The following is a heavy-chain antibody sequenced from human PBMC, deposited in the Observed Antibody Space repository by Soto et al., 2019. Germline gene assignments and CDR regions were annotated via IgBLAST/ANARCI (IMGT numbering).Heavy chain of an antibody. CDR1: GFTFSGSA. CDR3: TRSLTHYDSSGYYYYYYYGMDV. J-gene: IGHJ6*02. V-gene: IGHV3-73*01. Sequence: GGSLRLSCAASGFTFSGSAMHWVRQASGKGLEWVGRIRSKANSYATAYDASVKGRFTISRDDSKNTAYLQMNSLKTEDTAVYYCTRSLTHYDSSGYYYYYYYGMDVWGQGTTVTVSS. D-gene: IGHD3-22*01. CDR2: IRSKANSYAT.